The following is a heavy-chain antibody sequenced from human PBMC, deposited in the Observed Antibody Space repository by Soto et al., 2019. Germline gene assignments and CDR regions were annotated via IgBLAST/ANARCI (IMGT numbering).Heavy chain of an antibody. Sequence: GGSLRLSCAASGFPFSTYAMSWVRQAPGKGLEWVSTITNSGGGTYSPDSMKGRFTISRDNSKNTVYLQMNSLRAEDTAVYYCARAGFYYGSGPSPVYYYYSGMDVWGQGTTVTVSS. V-gene: IGHV3-23*01. D-gene: IGHD3-10*01. CDR1: GFPFSTYA. J-gene: IGHJ6*02. CDR3: ARAGFYYGSGPSPVYYYYSGMDV. CDR2: ITNSGGGT.